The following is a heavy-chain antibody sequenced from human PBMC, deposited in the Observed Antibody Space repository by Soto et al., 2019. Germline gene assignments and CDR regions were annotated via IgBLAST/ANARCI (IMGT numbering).Heavy chain of an antibody. D-gene: IGHD6-13*01. J-gene: IGHJ3*02. CDR3: ARVYSNRAFDI. CDR2: MNPISGNT. CDR1: GYTFTSYD. Sequence: GASVKVSCKASGYTFTSYDINWVRQATGQGLVLIGWMNPISGNTGYAQMFQVRVTMTRNTSISTAYMELSSLRSEDTAVYYCARVYSNRAFDIWGQGTMVTVSS. V-gene: IGHV1-8*01.